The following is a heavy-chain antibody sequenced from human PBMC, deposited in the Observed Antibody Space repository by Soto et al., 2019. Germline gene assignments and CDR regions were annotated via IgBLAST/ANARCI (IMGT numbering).Heavy chain of an antibody. CDR1: GGSISSYY. Sequence: SSTLSLTCTVSGGSISSYYCSWIRQRPGTGLEWIGYIYYSGSTNYNPSLKSRVTLSVDKSKNQFSLKLSCGTAADTAVYYSARHLRSGYYYYYYYGIDVWGQGTAVTVSS. CDR3: ARHLRSGYYYYYYYGIDV. CDR2: IYYSGST. V-gene: IGHV4-59*08. D-gene: IGHD3-3*01. J-gene: IGHJ6*02.